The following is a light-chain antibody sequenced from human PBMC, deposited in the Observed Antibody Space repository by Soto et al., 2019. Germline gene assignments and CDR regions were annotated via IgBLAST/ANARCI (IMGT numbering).Light chain of an antibody. CDR1: QGIRQY. Sequence: DIQLTQSPSFLSASVGDRVTITCLSSQGIRQYLAWYQQKPGKAPKLLIFAASTLQGGVPSRFSGSVSGTEFHLTIRSLQPEDFATYYCQQLHSYAYTFGQGTKLEIK. V-gene: IGKV1-9*01. J-gene: IGKJ2*01. CDR2: AAS. CDR3: QQLHSYAYT.